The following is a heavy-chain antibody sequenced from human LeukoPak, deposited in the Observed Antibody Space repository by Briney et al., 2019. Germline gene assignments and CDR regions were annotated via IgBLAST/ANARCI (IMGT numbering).Heavy chain of an antibody. CDR3: ARDKNELVPAATLDY. V-gene: IGHV3-20*04. CDR1: GFTFDDYG. CDR2: INWNGGST. J-gene: IGHJ4*02. Sequence: PGGSLRLSCAASGFTFDDYGMSWVRQAPGKGLEWVSGINWNGGSTGYADSVKGRFTISRDNAKNSLYLQMNSLRAEDTALYYCARDKNELVPAATLDYWGQGTLVTVSS. D-gene: IGHD2-2*01.